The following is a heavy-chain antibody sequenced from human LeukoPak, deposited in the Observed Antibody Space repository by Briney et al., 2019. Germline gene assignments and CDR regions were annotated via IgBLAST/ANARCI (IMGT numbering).Heavy chain of an antibody. J-gene: IGHJ5*02. D-gene: IGHD3-10*01. Sequence: GGSLRLSCAASGFTFSSYSMNWVRQAPGKGLEWVSSISSSSSYIYYADSVKGRFTISRDNSKNTVYLQMNNLRAEDTAVYFCAKEGRNYYSSGSYLDAWGQGTLVTVSS. CDR1: GFTFSSYS. CDR3: AKEGRNYYSSGSYLDA. V-gene: IGHV3-21*04. CDR2: ISSSSSYI.